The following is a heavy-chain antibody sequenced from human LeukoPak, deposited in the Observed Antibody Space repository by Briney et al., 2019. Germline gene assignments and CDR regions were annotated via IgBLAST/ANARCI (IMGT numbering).Heavy chain of an antibody. J-gene: IGHJ4*02. V-gene: IGHV4-39*07. Sequence: PSETLSLTCTVSGGSISSNNFYGGLIRQPPGKGLEWIGSIYSGGSTFYNPSLKSRVTMSVDTSQFSLRLSSVTAADTAVYYCARGLVGPRLGDWGQGTLVTVSS. CDR1: GGSISSNNFY. CDR3: ARGLVGPRLGD. D-gene: IGHD1-26*01. CDR2: IYSGGST.